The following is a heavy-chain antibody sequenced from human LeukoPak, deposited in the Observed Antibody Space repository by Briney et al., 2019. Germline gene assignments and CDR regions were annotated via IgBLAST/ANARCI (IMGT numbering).Heavy chain of an antibody. CDR1: GFIFSTYA. V-gene: IGHV3-23*01. D-gene: IGHD6-19*01. Sequence: PGGSLRLSCAASGFIFSTYAMSWVRQAPGKGLEWVSSISGSGTSTYYADSVKGRFTISRDNSKNTLYLQMNSLRAEDTAVYYCARPQAPTGIAVAIWGQGTLVTVSS. J-gene: IGHJ4*02. CDR2: ISGSGTST. CDR3: ARPQAPTGIAVAI.